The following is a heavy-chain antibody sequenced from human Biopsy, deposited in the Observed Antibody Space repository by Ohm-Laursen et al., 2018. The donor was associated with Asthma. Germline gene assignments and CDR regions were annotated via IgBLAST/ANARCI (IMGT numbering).Heavy chain of an antibody. CDR2: ISFDGTNR. V-gene: IGHV3-30*18. J-gene: IGHJ4*02. CDR1: EFSFSNYG. CDR3: AKEVFPGWELRRGPDS. Sequence: RSLRLSCTAPEFSFSNYGMHWVRQAPGKGLDWVAVISFDGTNRNYTDSVKGRFTISRDNSRNTLHLEMNSLRAEDTAVYFCAKEVFPGWELRRGPDSWGQGTLVTVSS. D-gene: IGHD1-26*01.